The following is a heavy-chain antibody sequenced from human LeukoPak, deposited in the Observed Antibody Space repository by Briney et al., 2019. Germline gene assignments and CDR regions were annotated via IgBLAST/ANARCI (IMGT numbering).Heavy chain of an antibody. CDR1: GYTFTSYA. D-gene: IGHD2-2*01. CDR3: ARDYLDVVVPAASNWFDP. CDR2: INTNTGNP. J-gene: IGHJ5*02. Sequence: ASVKVSCKASGYTFTSYAMNWVRQAPGQGLEWMGWINTNTGNPTYAQGFTGRFVFSLDTSVSTAYLQISSLKAEDTAVYYCARDYLDVVVPAASNWFDPWGQGTLVTVSS. V-gene: IGHV7-4-1*02.